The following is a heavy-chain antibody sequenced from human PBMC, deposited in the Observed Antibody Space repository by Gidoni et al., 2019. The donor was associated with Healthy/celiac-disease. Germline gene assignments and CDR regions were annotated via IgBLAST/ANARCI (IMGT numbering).Heavy chain of an antibody. V-gene: IGHV3-33*01. J-gene: IGHJ4*02. CDR1: GFTFSSYG. D-gene: IGHD2-15*01. Sequence: QVQLVESGGGVVQPGRSLRLSCAASGFTFSSYGMHWVRQAPGKGLEWGAVIWYDGSKKYYADSGKGRFTISRDNSKNTLYLKMNSLRAEDTAVYYCARDQGGGLLLFYYWGQGTLVTVSS. CDR3: ARDQGGGLLLFYY. CDR2: IWYDGSKK.